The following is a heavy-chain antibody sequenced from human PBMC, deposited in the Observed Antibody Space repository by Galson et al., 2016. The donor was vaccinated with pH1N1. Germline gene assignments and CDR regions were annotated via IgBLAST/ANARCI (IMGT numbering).Heavy chain of an antibody. CDR3: ARLDRYCSGGTCFTFWFDP. Sequence: QSGAEVKKPGESLKISCKGSGYSFTSYWIGWVRQMPGKGLEWMGIIYPGDSDTRYSPSFQGQVSISADKSISTAYLQWSSLKASDTAIYYCARLDRYCSGGTCFTFWFDPWGQGTLVTVSS. CDR1: GYSFTSYW. D-gene: IGHD2-15*01. J-gene: IGHJ5*02. V-gene: IGHV5-51*01. CDR2: IYPGDSDT.